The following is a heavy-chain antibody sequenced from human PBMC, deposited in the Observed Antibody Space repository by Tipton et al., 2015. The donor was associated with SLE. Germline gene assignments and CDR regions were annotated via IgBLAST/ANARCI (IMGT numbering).Heavy chain of an antibody. CDR2: IYYSGNT. Sequence: TLSLTCTVSGGSISSYYWSWIRQPPGKGLEWIGYIYYSGNTNYNPSLKSRVTISLDTSKNQFSLKLSSVTAADTAVYYCAKGWRVYDLSDPWGQGTVVTVSS. D-gene: IGHD3-3*01. CDR3: AKGWRVYDLSDP. V-gene: IGHV4-59*08. CDR1: GGSISSYY. J-gene: IGHJ5*02.